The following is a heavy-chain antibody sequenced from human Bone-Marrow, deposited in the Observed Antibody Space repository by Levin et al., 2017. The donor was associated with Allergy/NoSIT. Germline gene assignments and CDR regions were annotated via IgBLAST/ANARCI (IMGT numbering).Heavy chain of an antibody. V-gene: IGHV1-18*01. CDR2: ISTYNGNT. CDR1: GYTFTNYL. D-gene: IGHD3-22*01. Sequence: ASVKVSCKTSGYTFTNYLITWVRQAPGQGLEWMGWISTYNGNTKYAPQLQDRVTMTTDTSTSTAYMELRSLRSDDTAVYYCARGVEYYDSSGYAYWGQGTLVTVSS. J-gene: IGHJ4*02. CDR3: ARGVEYYDSSGYAY.